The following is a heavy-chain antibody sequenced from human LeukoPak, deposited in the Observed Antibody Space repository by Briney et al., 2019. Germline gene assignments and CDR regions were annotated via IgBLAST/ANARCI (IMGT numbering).Heavy chain of an antibody. CDR1: GYTFTGYY. CDR3: ARGPSGYYYMDV. V-gene: IGHV1-2*02. J-gene: IGHJ6*03. CDR2: INPNSGGT. Sequence: ASVKVSCKASGYTFTGYYMHWVRQAPGQGLEWMGWINPNSGGTNYAQKFRGRVTMTRNTSISTAYMELSSLRSEDTAVYYCARGPSGYYYMDVWGKGTTVTISS.